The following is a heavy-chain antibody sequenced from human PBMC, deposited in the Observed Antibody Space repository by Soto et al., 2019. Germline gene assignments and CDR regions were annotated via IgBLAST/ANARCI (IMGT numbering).Heavy chain of an antibody. J-gene: IGHJ4*02. CDR3: ARSTNDSGDRH. D-gene: IGHD4-17*01. CDR2: MNPDSGNT. CDR1: GYTFTSYD. Sequence: QVQLVQSGAEVKKPGASVKVSCKASGYTFTSYDINWVRQATGQGLEWMGWMNPDSGNTGYAQKFQGRVTMTRNTSMSTAYMELSSLRSEHPAVYYSARSTNDSGDRHWGQGTLVTVSS. V-gene: IGHV1-8*01.